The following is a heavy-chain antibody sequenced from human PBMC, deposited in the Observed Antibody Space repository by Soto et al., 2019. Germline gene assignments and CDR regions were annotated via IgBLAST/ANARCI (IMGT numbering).Heavy chain of an antibody. V-gene: IGHV4-39*01. CDR1: GGSISSSSYY. CDR3: ARLTGHSGSYLYY. CDR2: IYYSGST. J-gene: IGHJ4*02. Sequence: QLQLQESGPGLVKPSETLSLTCIVSGGSISSSSYYWGWIRQPPGKGLEWIGSIYYSGSTYYNPSLKSRVTISVDTSKNQFSLKLSSVTAADTAVYYCARLTGHSGSYLYYWGQGTLVTVSS. D-gene: IGHD1-26*01.